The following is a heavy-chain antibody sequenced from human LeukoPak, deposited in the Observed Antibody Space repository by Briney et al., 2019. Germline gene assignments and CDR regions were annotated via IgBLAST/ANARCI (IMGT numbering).Heavy chain of an antibody. J-gene: IGHJ5*02. D-gene: IGHD6-13*01. V-gene: IGHV4-4*07. CDR1: GGFISSYY. CDR3: ARGIAAAGTVSWLDP. Sequence: SETLSLTCTVSGGFISSYYWSWIRQPAGKRLEWIGRIYSSGSTNYNPSLKSRVTMSVDTSKNQFSLKLSSVTAVDTAVYYCARGIAAAGTVSWLDPWGQGTLVTVSS. CDR2: IYSSGST.